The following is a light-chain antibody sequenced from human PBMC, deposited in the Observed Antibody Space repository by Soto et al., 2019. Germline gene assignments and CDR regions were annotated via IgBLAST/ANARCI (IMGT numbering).Light chain of an antibody. V-gene: IGKV3-11*01. CDR1: QSVSSY. CDR3: QQRSSWPPT. J-gene: IGKJ5*01. Sequence: ETVLTQSPATLSLSPGERATLSCRASQSVSSYLAWYQQRPGQAPRLLIYDASNRATGVPARFSGSGSGTDFTLTISSLEPEDFAVYYCQQRSSWPPTFGQGTRLEIK. CDR2: DAS.